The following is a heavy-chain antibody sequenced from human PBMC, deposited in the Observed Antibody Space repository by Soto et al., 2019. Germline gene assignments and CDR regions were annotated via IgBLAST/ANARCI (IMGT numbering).Heavy chain of an antibody. CDR1: GYTLTELS. CDR2: FDPEDGET. V-gene: IGHV1-24*01. J-gene: IGHJ4*02. Sequence: ASVKVSCKVSGYTLTELSMHWVRQAPGKGLEWMGGFDPEDGETIYAQKFQGRVTMTEDTSTDTAYMELSSLRSEDTAVYYCARSDYGDYELSSNFDYWGQGTLVTVSS. CDR3: ARSDYGDYELSSNFDY. D-gene: IGHD4-17*01.